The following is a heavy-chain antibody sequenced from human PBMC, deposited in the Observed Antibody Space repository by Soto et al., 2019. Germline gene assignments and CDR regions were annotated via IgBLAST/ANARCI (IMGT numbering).Heavy chain of an antibody. J-gene: IGHJ4*02. V-gene: IGHV4-59*01. Sequence: QVQLQESGPGLVKPSETLSLTCTVSGGSISGNSWSWIRQPPGKGLEWIGYVPSSGSTKYNPSLKGRVTTSVDTSKNQFSLKLTSVTAADTAVYYCALVWRQQLPFFDFLGQGTLLTVSS. CDR2: VPSSGST. CDR3: ALVWRQQLPFFDF. D-gene: IGHD6-13*01. CDR1: GGSISGNS.